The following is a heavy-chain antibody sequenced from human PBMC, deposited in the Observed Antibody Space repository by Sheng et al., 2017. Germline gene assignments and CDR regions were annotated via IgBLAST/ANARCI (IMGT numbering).Heavy chain of an antibody. CDR2: ISGSGGST. J-gene: IGHJ6*02. Sequence: EVQLVESGGGLVQPGGSLRLSCAASGFTFSSYAMSWVRQAPGKGLEWVSAISGSGGSTYYADSVKGRFTISRDNSKNTLYLQMNSLXAEDTAVYYCAKDLRGLYYYYYGMDVWGQGTTVTVSS. D-gene: IGHD3-22*01. CDR3: AKDLRGLYYYYYGMDV. CDR1: GFTFSSYA. V-gene: IGHV3-23*04.